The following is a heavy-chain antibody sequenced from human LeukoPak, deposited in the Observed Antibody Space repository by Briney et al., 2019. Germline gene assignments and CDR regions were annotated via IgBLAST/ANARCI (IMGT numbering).Heavy chain of an antibody. Sequence: GGSLRLSCAASEFSVGSNYMTWVRQAPGKGLEWVSLIYSGGSTYYADSMKGRFTISRDNSKNTLYLQMNSLRAGDTAVYYCVRKKSGSGSLDYWGQGTLVTVSS. D-gene: IGHD3-10*01. CDR3: VRKKSGSGSLDY. V-gene: IGHV3-66*01. J-gene: IGHJ4*02. CDR1: EFSVGSNY. CDR2: IYSGGST.